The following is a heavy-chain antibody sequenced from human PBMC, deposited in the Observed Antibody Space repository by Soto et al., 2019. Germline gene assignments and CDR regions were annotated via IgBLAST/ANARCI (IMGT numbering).Heavy chain of an antibody. CDR1: GYTFTSYA. CDR3: AREYSRPKNFDY. V-gene: IGHV1-3*01. Sequence: ASVKVSCKASGYTFTSYAMHWVRQAPGQRLEWMGWINAGNGNTKYSQKFQGRVTITRDTSASTAYMELSSLRSEDTAVYYCAREYSRPKNFDYWGQGTLVTVSS. D-gene: IGHD6-13*01. J-gene: IGHJ4*02. CDR2: INAGNGNT.